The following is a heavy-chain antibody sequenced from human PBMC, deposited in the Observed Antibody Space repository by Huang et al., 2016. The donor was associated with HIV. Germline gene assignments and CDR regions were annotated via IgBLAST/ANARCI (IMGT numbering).Heavy chain of an antibody. J-gene: IGHJ4*02. CDR3: ARRRYGGPQDTYDS. Sequence: EVRLVESGGGLVQPGESLRLSCEASGFTFSNYWMDWVRQVPGKGLVWVSRIKDDGTNIDYADFVKGRFTISRDNAKNTLHLQMNSLRVDDSAVYYCARRRYGGPQDTYDSWGQGTLVTVSS. CDR2: IKDDGTNI. D-gene: IGHD5-12*01. V-gene: IGHV3-74*01. CDR1: GFTFSNYW.